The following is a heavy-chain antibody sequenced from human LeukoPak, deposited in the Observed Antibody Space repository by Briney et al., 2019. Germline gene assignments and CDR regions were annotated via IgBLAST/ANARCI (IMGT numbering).Heavy chain of an antibody. J-gene: IGHJ4*02. CDR2: ISGSGGST. CDR1: GFTFSSYA. CDR3: AKLYSSSWWLGVGSAYYFDY. D-gene: IGHD6-13*01. V-gene: IGHV3-23*01. Sequence: GGSLRLSCAASGFTFSSYAMHWVRQAPGKGLEWVSAISGSGGSTYYADSVKGRFTISRDNSKNTLYLQMNSLRAEDTAVYYCAKLYSSSWWLGVGSAYYFDYWGQGTLVTVSS.